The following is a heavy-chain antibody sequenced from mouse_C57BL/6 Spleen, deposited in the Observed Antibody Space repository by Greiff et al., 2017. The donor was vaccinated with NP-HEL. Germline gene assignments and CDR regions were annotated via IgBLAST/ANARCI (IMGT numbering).Heavy chain of an antibody. Sequence: EVKLMESGPELVKPGASVKISCKASGYSFTDYNMNWVKQSNGKSLEWIGVINPNYGTTSYNQKFKGKATLTVDQSSSTAYMQLNSLTSEDSAVYYCARSYGYDRTWFAYWGQGTLVTVSA. V-gene: IGHV1-39*01. CDR1: GYSFTDYN. CDR3: ARSYGYDRTWFAY. CDR2: INPNYGTT. D-gene: IGHD2-2*01. J-gene: IGHJ3*01.